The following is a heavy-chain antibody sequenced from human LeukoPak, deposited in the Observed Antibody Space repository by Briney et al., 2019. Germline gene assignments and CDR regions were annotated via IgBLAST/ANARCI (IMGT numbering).Heavy chain of an antibody. D-gene: IGHD3-3*01. CDR3: ASSVYDFWSGYYFGLPPLDV. CDR1: GFTFSDYY. V-gene: IGHV3-11*01. Sequence: KSGGSLRLSCAASGFTFSDYYMSWIRQGPGKGPEWVSYISSIGSTIYYADSVKGRFTISRDNAKNSLYLQMNSLRAEDTAVYYCASSVYDFWSGYYFGLPPLDVWGQGTTVTVSS. CDR2: ISSIGSTI. J-gene: IGHJ6*02.